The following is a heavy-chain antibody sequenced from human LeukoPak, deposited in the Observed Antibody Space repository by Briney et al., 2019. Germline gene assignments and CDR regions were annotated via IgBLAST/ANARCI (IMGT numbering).Heavy chain of an antibody. D-gene: IGHD5-18*01. Sequence: KSSETLSLTCALDGGSFTGYYCSWVRQPPGKGRGWVGEINHSGSTNYNPSLKSRVTISVDTSKNQFSLKLSSVTAADTAVYYCARIGIQLWPRLGYFDYWGQGTLVTVSS. CDR2: INHSGST. V-gene: IGHV4-34*01. CDR1: GGSFTGYY. J-gene: IGHJ4*02. CDR3: ARIGIQLWPRLGYFDY.